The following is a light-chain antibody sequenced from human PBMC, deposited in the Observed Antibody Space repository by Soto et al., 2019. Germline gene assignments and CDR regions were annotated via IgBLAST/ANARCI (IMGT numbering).Light chain of an antibody. CDR1: QSVRNY. Sequence: EIVLTQSPGTLSLSPGERATLSCRASQSVRNYLAWYQQKPGQAPRLLIYGASSRATDIPDRFSGSGSGTDFTLTISRLEPEDFAVYYCQQYGGSPQTFGQGTKVEIK. CDR2: GAS. CDR3: QQYGGSPQT. V-gene: IGKV3-20*01. J-gene: IGKJ1*01.